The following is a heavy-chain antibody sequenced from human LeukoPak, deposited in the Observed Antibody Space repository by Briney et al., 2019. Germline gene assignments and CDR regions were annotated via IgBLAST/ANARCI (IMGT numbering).Heavy chain of an antibody. Sequence: PSETLSLTCTVSGGSLSSYSWSWIRQPPGKGLEWIGYIYYSGRTVYNPSLKSRATISLDTSKNQFSLKLSSVTAADTAVYYCASDYGSGSYRFDFWGQGTLVSVSS. CDR2: IYYSGRT. CDR3: ASDYGSGSYRFDF. J-gene: IGHJ4*02. V-gene: IGHV4-59*01. CDR1: GGSLSSYS. D-gene: IGHD3-10*01.